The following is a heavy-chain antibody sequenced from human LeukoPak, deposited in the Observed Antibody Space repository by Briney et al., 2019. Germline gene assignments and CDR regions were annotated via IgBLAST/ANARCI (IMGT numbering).Heavy chain of an antibody. Sequence: ASVKVSCRASGYTFTSSDINWVRQATGQGLEWMGWMNPNSGDTGYAQKFQGRVTMTRDTSISTAYMELSSLTSDDTAVYYCAREGAGTLEAVDWGQGTLVTVSS. CDR2: MNPNSGDT. V-gene: IGHV1-8*01. J-gene: IGHJ4*02. CDR1: GYTFTSSD. D-gene: IGHD6-19*01. CDR3: AREGAGTLEAVD.